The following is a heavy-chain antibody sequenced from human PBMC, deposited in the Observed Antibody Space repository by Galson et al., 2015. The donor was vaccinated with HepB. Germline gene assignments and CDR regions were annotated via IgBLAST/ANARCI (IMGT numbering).Heavy chain of an antibody. Sequence: SLRLSCAASGFTFSSYAMSWVRQAPGKGLEWVSAISGSGGSTYYADSVKGRFTISRDNSKNTLYLQMNSLRAEDTAVYYCAKGRHYDSRAAPEYFQHWGQGTLVTVSS. V-gene: IGHV3-23*01. CDR1: GFTFSSYA. CDR3: AKGRHYDSRAAPEYFQH. J-gene: IGHJ1*01. CDR2: ISGSGGST. D-gene: IGHD3-22*01.